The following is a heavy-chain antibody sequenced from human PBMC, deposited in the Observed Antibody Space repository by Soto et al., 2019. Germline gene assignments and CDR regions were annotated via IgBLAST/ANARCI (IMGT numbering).Heavy chain of an antibody. CDR2: ISAYNGNT. CDR3: ARGEHVVALNPANYDFGY. J-gene: IGHJ4*02. V-gene: IGHV1-18*01. CDR1: GYTFTSYG. D-gene: IGHD3-16*01. Sequence: GASVKVSCKASGYTFTSYGISWVRQAPGQGLEWMGWISAYNGNTNYAQKLQGRVTMTTDTSTNTAYMELRSLRSDDTAVYYCARGEHVVALNPANYDFGYWGQGTLVTVSS.